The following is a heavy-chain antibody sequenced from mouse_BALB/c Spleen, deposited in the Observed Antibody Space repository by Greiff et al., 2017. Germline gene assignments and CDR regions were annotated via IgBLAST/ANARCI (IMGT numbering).Heavy chain of an antibody. CDR1: GFTFSSYA. J-gene: IGHJ3*01. V-gene: IGHV5-6-5*01. CDR3: ARGDDYGAWFAY. Sequence: EVQLVESGGGLVKPGGSLKLSCAASGFTFSSYAMSWVRQTPEKRLEWVASISSGGSTYYPDSVKGRFTISRDNARNILYLQMSSLRSEDTAMYYCARGDDYGAWFAYWGQGTLVTVSA. D-gene: IGHD2-4*01. CDR2: ISSGGST.